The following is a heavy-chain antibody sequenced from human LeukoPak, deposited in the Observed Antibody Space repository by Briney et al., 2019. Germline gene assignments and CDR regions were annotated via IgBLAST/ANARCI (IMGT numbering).Heavy chain of an antibody. J-gene: IGHJ4*02. CDR3: AREMVWFGELLSYYFDY. CDR2: INPNSGGT. Sequence: GASVKVSCKASGYTFTGYYMHWVRQAPGQGLEWMGWINPNSGGTNYAQKFQGRVTMTRDTSISTAYMELSRLRSDDTAVYYCAREMVWFGELLSYYFDYWGQGTLVTVSS. D-gene: IGHD3-10*01. CDR1: GYTFTGYY. V-gene: IGHV1-2*02.